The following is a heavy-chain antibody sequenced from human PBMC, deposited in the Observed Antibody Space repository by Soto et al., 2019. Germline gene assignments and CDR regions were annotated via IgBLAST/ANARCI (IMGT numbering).Heavy chain of an antibody. CDR3: ARDLPTMDV. CDR1: GYTFTSYG. Sequence: QVQLVQSGAEVKKPGASVKVSCKAPGYTFTSYGISWVPLAPAQGLVWMVWIRAYNGNPNCAQKLRGSVTMTTDTSTSTAYMGLRSLGPDDTAGYYCARDLPTMDVWGQGTTVTVSS. J-gene: IGHJ6*02. V-gene: IGHV1-18*01. CDR2: IRAYNGNP.